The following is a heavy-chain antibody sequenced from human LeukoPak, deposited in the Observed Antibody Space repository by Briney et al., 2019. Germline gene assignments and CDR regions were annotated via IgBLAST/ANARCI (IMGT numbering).Heavy chain of an antibody. Sequence: PGGSLRLSCAASGFTFSSYAMSWVRQAPGKGLEWVSAISGSGGSTYYADSVKGRFTISRDNSKNTLYLQMNSLRAEDTAVHYCAKLAKYYGSGSYYWFYYGMDVWGQGTTVTVSS. CDR3: AKLAKYYGSGSYYWFYYGMDV. D-gene: IGHD3-10*01. J-gene: IGHJ6*02. V-gene: IGHV3-23*01. CDR1: GFTFSSYA. CDR2: ISGSGGST.